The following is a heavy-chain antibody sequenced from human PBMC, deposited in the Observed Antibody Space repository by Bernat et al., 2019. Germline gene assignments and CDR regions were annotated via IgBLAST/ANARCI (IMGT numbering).Heavy chain of an antibody. D-gene: IGHD3-10*01. V-gene: IGHV3-74*01. CDR1: GFTFSSYW. CDR2: INSDGSST. CDR3: ARVDGFREFHYYYYYMDV. J-gene: IGHJ6*03. Sequence: EVQLVESGGGLVQPGGSLRLSCAASGFTFSSYWMHWVRQAPGKGLVWVSRINSDGSSTSYADSVKGRFTISRDNAKNTLYLQMNSLRAEETAVYYCARVDGFREFHYYYYYMDVWGKGTTVTVSS.